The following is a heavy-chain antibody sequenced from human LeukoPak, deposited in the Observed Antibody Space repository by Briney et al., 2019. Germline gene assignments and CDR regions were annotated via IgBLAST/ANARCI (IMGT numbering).Heavy chain of an antibody. CDR3: ARVEWRGKGDY. D-gene: IGHD3-3*01. CDR2: INYSGYT. V-gene: IGHV4-39*01. J-gene: IGHJ4*02. CDR1: GGSISSRSYY. Sequence: PSETLSLTCTVSGGSISSRSYYWGWIRQPPGKGLGWIGSINYSGYTYYNPSLKSRVTISVDRSKNQFSLKLSSVTAADTAVYDCARVEWRGKGDYWGQGTLVTVSS.